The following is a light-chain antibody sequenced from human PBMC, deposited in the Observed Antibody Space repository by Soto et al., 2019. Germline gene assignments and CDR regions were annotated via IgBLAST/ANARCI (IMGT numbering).Light chain of an antibody. CDR2: SSN. V-gene: IGLV1-44*01. Sequence: QPVLTQPPSASGTPGQRVTISCSGSSSNIGSNTVNWYQQLPGTAPKLLIYSSNQRPSGVPDRFSGSKSGTSASLAISGLQSEDEADYYCAAWDDSLNGLVVFGGGTKLTVL. CDR1: SSNIGSNT. J-gene: IGLJ2*01. CDR3: AAWDDSLNGLVV.